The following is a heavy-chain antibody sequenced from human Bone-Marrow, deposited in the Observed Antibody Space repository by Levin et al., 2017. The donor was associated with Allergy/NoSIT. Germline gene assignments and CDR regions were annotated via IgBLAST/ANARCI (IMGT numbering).Heavy chain of an antibody. CDR1: GFTFSSYG. Sequence: QAGGSLRLSCAASGFTFSSYGMHWVRQAPGKGLEWVAVISYDGSNKYYADSVKGRFTISRDNSKNTLYLQMNSLRAEDTAVYYCAKEAEQWLVSYFDYWGQGTLVTVSS. V-gene: IGHV3-30*18. CDR2: ISYDGSNK. D-gene: IGHD6-19*01. CDR3: AKEAEQWLVSYFDY. J-gene: IGHJ4*02.